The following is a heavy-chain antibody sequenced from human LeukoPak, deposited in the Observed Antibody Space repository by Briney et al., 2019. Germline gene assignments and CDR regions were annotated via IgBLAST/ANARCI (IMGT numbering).Heavy chain of an antibody. CDR1: GFTVRSNY. CDR2: IYSGGRT. CDR3: ARDQLGGSCGSIRCYTSSNS. D-gene: IGHD2-2*02. J-gene: IGHJ5*02. V-gene: IGHV3-53*01. Sequence: GGSLRLSCAASGFTVRSNYMSWVRQAPGKGLEWVSIIYSGGRTYYADSVKGRFTISRDNSKDTLYLQMNSLRAEDTAVYYCARDQLGGSCGSIRCYTSSNSWGQGTLVTVSS.